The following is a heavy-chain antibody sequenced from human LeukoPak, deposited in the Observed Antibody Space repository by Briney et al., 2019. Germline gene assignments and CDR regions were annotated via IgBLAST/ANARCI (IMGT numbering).Heavy chain of an antibody. CDR1: GFTFSSYG. J-gene: IGHJ5*02. Sequence: PGRYLRLSCAASGFTFSSYGMHWVRQAPGKGLEWLAVISYDGSSKYYADSVKGRFTISRDNSKNTLYLQMNSLRAEDTAVYYCAKDAYNWNYGNWFDPWGQGTLVTVSS. CDR3: AKDAYNWNYGNWFDP. CDR2: ISYDGSSK. D-gene: IGHD1-7*01. V-gene: IGHV3-30*18.